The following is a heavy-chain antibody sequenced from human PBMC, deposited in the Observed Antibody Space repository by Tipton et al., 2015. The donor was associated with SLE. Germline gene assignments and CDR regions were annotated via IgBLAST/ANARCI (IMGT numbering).Heavy chain of an antibody. CDR1: GGSISSSSYY. D-gene: IGHD2-8*02. CDR3: ARDRDIVLEPVPIPPAFDI. Sequence: TLSLTCTVSGGSISSSSYYWGWIRQPPGKGLEWIGSISYGGRNYYNPSLKSRVTISEDTPKNQFSLKLTSVTAADTAVYFCARDRDIVLEPVPIPPAFDIWGQGTTVTVSS. V-gene: IGHV4-39*07. CDR2: ISYGGRN. J-gene: IGHJ3*02.